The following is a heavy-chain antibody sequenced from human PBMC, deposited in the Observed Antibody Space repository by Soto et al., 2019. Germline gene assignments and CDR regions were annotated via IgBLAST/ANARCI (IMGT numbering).Heavy chain of an antibody. CDR1: GGSFSGYD. D-gene: IGHD2-15*01. CDR3: ASENLYCSGGSCYEEGFDY. CDR2: INHSGST. V-gene: IGHV4-34*01. J-gene: IGHJ4*02. Sequence: SETLSLTSAVYGGSFSGYDGSWIRQPPGKGLEWIGEINHSGSTNYNPSLKSRVTISVDTSKNQFSLKLSSVTAADTAVYYCASENLYCSGGSCYEEGFDYWGQGTLVTVSS.